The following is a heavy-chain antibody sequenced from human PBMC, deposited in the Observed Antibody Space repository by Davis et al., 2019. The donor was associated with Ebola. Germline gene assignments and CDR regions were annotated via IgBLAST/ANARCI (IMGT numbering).Heavy chain of an antibody. Sequence: SGPTLVKPTQTLTLTCTFSGFSLSTSGMCVSWIRQPPGKALEWPARIDWDDDKYYSTSLKTRLTISKDASKNQVVLTMTNMDPVDTATYYCARTTPGGSSNPLDFDYWGQGTLVTVSS. D-gene: IGHD6-13*01. J-gene: IGHJ4*02. CDR3: ARTTPGGSSNPLDFDY. CDR2: IDWDDDK. V-gene: IGHV2-70*11. CDR1: GFSLSTSGMC.